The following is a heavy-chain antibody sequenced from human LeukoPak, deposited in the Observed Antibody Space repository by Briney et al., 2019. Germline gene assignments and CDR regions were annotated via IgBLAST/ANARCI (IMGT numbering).Heavy chain of an antibody. CDR2: ITTTFYT. J-gene: IGHJ4*02. D-gene: IGHD4/OR15-4a*01. CDR1: GFTFSSYS. Sequence: GGSLLLSCAASGFTFSSYSFNWVRPVPGKGLERVSSITTTFYTYYTDSVKGRFTISRDNAKNSLYLQMISLRAEDTAVYYCARVRANWCEDYWGQGTLVTVSS. CDR3: ARVRANWCEDY. V-gene: IGHV3-21*01.